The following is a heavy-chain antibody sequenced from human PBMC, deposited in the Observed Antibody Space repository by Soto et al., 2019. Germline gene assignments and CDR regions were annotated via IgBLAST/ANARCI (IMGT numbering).Heavy chain of an antibody. CDR2: ISGSGGST. CDR3: ARESEDLTSKFDY. V-gene: IGHV3-23*01. CDR1: GFTCSSYA. J-gene: IGHJ4*02. Sequence: GGSLRLSCAASGFTCSSYAMSCVRQAPGKGLEWVSAISGSGGSTYYADSVKGRFTISRDNSKNTLYLEMNSLRAEDTAVYYCARESEDLTSKFDYWGQGTLVTVSS.